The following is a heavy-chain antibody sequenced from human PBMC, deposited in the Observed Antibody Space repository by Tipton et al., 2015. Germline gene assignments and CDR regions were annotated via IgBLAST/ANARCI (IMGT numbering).Heavy chain of an antibody. Sequence: SLRLSCAASGFTFDDYAMHWVRQGPGKGLEWVAGISWNSGSIGYADSVKGRFAISRDNAKNSLYLQMNNLRPEDTALYYCAKVREYGLYYGLDVWGQGTTVTVSS. D-gene: IGHD3-10*01. CDR3: AKVREYGLYYGLDV. CDR1: GFTFDDYA. J-gene: IGHJ6*02. V-gene: IGHV3-9*01. CDR2: ISWNSGSI.